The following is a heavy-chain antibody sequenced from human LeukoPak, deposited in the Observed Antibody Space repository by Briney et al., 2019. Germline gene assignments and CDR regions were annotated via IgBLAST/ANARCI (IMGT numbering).Heavy chain of an antibody. CDR3: ASGVVVPAARGYAFDI. V-gene: IGHV4-4*07. D-gene: IGHD2-2*01. J-gene: IGHJ3*02. Sequence: SETLSLTCTVSGGSISSYYWSWIRQPAGKGLEWIGRIYTSGSTNYNPSLKSRVTMSVDTSKNQFSLKLSSVTAADTAVYYCASGVVVPAARGYAFDIWGQGTMVTVSS. CDR2: IYTSGST. CDR1: GGSISSYY.